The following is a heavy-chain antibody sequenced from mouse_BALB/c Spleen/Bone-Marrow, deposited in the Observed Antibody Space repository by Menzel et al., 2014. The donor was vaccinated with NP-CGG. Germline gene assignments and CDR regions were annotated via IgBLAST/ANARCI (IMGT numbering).Heavy chain of an antibody. V-gene: IGHV1-77*01. J-gene: IGHJ3*01. CDR1: GYTFXDYY. CDR2: IYPGSGNT. D-gene: IGHD3-3*01. Sequence: VQLQQSGAELARPGASVKLSCKASGYTFXDYYINWVKQRTGQGLEWIGEIYPGSGNTYYNEKFKGKATLTADKSSSTAYMQLSSLTSEDSAVYFCAREGDPGAWFAYWGQGTLVTVSA. CDR3: AREGDPGAWFAY.